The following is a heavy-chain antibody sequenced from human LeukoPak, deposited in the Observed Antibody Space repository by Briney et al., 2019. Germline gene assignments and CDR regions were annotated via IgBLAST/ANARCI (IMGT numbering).Heavy chain of an antibody. Sequence: GGSLRLSCAASGFTFSSYTMNWVRQAPGKGLEWVSGISGSGDNTYYADSVKGRFTISRDNSKNTLYLQMNSLRAEDTAVYYCARAGSGGYYAFDIWGQGTMVTVSS. V-gene: IGHV3-23*01. CDR2: ISGSGDNT. D-gene: IGHD3-22*01. CDR3: ARAGSGGYYAFDI. J-gene: IGHJ3*02. CDR1: GFTFSSYT.